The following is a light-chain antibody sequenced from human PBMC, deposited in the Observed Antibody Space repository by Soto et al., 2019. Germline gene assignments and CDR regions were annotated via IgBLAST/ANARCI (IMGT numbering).Light chain of an antibody. CDR1: QSISTW. CDR3: QQYSRSPLT. Sequence: DIQMTQSPATLSASIGDRVTITCRASQSISTWLAWFQQKPGKAPNLLIYKASSLESGVPSRFSGSGSGTEFTLTISTLQADDFATYYCQQYSRSPLTFGGGTKVEIK. CDR2: KAS. J-gene: IGKJ4*01. V-gene: IGKV1-5*03.